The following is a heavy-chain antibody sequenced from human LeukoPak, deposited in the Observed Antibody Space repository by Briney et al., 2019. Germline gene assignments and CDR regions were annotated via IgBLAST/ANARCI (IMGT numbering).Heavy chain of an antibody. J-gene: IGHJ4*02. CDR3: AKDIANWNAPTFDY. V-gene: IGHV3-53*05. CDR1: GFTVSSNY. Sequence: PGGSLRLSCAASGFTVSSNYMSWVRQAPGKGLEWVSVIYSGGSTYYADSVKGRFTISRDNSKNTLYLQMNSLRAEDTALYYCAKDIANWNAPTFDYWGQGTLVTVSS. D-gene: IGHD1-1*01. CDR2: IYSGGST.